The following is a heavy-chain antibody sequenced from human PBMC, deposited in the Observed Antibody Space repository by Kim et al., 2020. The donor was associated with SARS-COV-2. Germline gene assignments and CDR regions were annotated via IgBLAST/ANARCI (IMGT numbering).Heavy chain of an antibody. CDR2: INHSGST. CDR1: GGSFSGYY. D-gene: IGHD6-25*01. CDR3: AKRKAAGFGP. V-gene: IGHV4-34*01. J-gene: IGHJ5*02. Sequence: SETLSLTCAVYGGSFSGYYWSWIRQPPGKGLEWIGEINHSGSTNYNPSLKSRVTISVDTSRNQFSLKLSSVTAADTAVYYCAKRKAAGFGPWGQGTLVTVSS.